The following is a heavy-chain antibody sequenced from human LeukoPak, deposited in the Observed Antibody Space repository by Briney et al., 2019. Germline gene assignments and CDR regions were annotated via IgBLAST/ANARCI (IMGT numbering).Heavy chain of an antibody. V-gene: IGHV4-34*01. CDR1: GGSFSGYY. CDR2: INHSGST. D-gene: IGHD3-9*01. J-gene: IGHJ4*02. CDR3: ARGPDVLRYFDWLIPFDY. Sequence: SETLSLTCAVYGGSFSGYYWSWIRQPPGKGLEWIGEINHSGSTNYNPSPKSRVTISVDTSKNQFSLKLSSVTAADTAVYYCARGPDVLRYFDWLIPFDYWGQGTLVTVSS.